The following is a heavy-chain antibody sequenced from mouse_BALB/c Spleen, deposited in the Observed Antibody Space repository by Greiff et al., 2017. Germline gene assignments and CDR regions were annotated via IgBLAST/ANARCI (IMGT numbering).Heavy chain of an antibody. CDR1: GYSITSDYA. Sequence: EVQLQESGPGLVKPSQSLSLTCTVTGYSITSDYAWNWIRQFPGNKLEWMGYISYSGSTSYNPSLKSRISITRDTSKNQFFLQLNSVTTEDTATYYCARFRYDYAMDTGVKEPQSPSPQ. J-gene: IGHJ4*01. CDR3: ARFRYDYAMDT. CDR2: ISYSGST. D-gene: IGHD2-14*01. V-gene: IGHV3-2*02.